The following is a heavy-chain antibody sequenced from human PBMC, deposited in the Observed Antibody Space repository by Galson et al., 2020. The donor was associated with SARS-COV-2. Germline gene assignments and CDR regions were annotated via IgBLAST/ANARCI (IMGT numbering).Heavy chain of an antibody. D-gene: IGHD2-2*01. CDR3: AREGDDIVVVPAAMMWGAYYYYGMDV. V-gene: IGHV3-74*01. CDR1: GFTFSSYW. J-gene: IGHJ6*02. Sequence: GESLKISCAASGFTFSSYWMHWVRQAPGKGLVWVSRINSDGSSTSYADSVKGRFTISRDNAKNTLYLQMNSLRAEDMAVYYCAREGDDIVVVPAAMMWGAYYYYGMDVWGQGTTVTVSS. CDR2: INSDGSST.